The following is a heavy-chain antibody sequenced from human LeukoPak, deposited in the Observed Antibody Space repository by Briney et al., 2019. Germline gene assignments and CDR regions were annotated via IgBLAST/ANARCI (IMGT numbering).Heavy chain of an antibody. J-gene: IGHJ4*02. D-gene: IGHD1-20*01. CDR1: GFTFSSYS. V-gene: IGHV3-21*01. CDR3: ARDPPFIIGTTFFDY. CDR2: ISTSSTYI. Sequence: GGSLRLSCAASGFTFSSYSMNWVRQAPGKGLEWVSSISTSSTYIYYADSVKGRFTISRDNAKNSLYLQMDSLRAEDTAVYYCARDPPFIIGTTFFDYWGQGTLVTVSS.